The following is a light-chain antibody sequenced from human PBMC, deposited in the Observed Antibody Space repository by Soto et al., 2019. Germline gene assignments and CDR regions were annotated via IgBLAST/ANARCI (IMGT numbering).Light chain of an antibody. CDR2: FGS. CDR1: SSNIGSNT. CDR3: AAWDDSLTGVV. J-gene: IGLJ2*01. Sequence: QSVLTQSPSASGTPGQRVTISCSGTSSNIGSNTVNWYQQLPGTAPKLPIFFGSHRPSGVPDRFSASKSGYSASLAIGGLQSEDEADYYCAAWDDSLTGVVFGGGTKVTVL. V-gene: IGLV1-44*01.